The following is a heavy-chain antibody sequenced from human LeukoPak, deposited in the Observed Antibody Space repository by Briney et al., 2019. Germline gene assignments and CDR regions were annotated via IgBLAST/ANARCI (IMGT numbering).Heavy chain of an antibody. J-gene: IGHJ3*02. CDR1: GFTFSGYA. CDR3: ARADQWLGSAFDI. V-gene: IGHV3-23*01. D-gene: IGHD5-18*01. Sequence: GGSLRLSCAASGFTFSGYAMSWVRQAPGKGLEWVSAISGSGGSTYYADSVKGRFTISRDNAKNSLYLQMNSLRAKDTAVYYCARADQWLGSAFDIWGQGTMVTVSS. CDR2: ISGSGGST.